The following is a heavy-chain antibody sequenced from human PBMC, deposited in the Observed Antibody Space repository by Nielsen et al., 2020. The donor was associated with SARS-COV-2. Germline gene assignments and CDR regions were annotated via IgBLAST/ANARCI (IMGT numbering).Heavy chain of an antibody. J-gene: IGHJ5*02. Sequence: WIRQPPGKGLEWIGYIYYSGSTYYNPSLKSRVTVSVDTSKNQFSLRLSSVTAADTAVYYCARHGETIFGVVITNHWFDPWGQGTLVTVSS. D-gene: IGHD3-3*01. V-gene: IGHV4-39*01. CDR3: ARHGETIFGVVITNHWFDP. CDR2: IYYSGST.